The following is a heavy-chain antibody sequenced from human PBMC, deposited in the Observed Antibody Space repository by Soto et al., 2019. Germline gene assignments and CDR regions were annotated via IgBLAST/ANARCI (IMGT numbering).Heavy chain of an antibody. Sequence: GESLKISCKGSGYSFTSYWISWVRQMPGKGLEWMGRIDPSDSYTNYSPSFQGHVTISADKSISTAYLQWSSLKASDTAMYYCARAIVVPAFAFDIWGQGTMVTVSS. CDR1: GYSFTSYW. CDR2: IDPSDSYT. J-gene: IGHJ3*02. CDR3: ARAIVVPAFAFDI. D-gene: IGHD2-2*01. V-gene: IGHV5-10-1*01.